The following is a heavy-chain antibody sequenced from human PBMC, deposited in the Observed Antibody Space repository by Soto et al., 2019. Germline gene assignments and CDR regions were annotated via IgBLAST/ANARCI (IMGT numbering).Heavy chain of an antibody. Sequence: GGSLRLSCAASGFTFSSYAMSWVRQAPGKGLEWVSGISGSGDSIYYADSVKGRFTISRDNSKNTLYLQMNSLRAEDTAVCYCARGGIAARPVGPENDPIDQMDVWGQGTTVTVSS. CDR1: GFTFSSYA. J-gene: IGHJ6*02. CDR2: ISGSGDSI. D-gene: IGHD6-6*01. V-gene: IGHV3-23*01. CDR3: ARGGIAARPVGPENDPIDQMDV.